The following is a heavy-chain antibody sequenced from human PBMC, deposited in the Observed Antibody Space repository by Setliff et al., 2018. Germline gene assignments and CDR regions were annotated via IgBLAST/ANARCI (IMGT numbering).Heavy chain of an antibody. CDR1: GFTFSTYR. CDR3: ARMSRIQLWWFDY. CDR2: IWDDGGNK. Sequence: PGGSLRLSCAASGFTFSTYRMHWVRQAPGKGLEWVAVIWDDGGNKYHADSVKGRFTISRDNSKNTLYLQMNSLRPEDTAVYYCARMSRIQLWWFDYWGQGTLVTVSS. D-gene: IGHD5-18*01. J-gene: IGHJ4*02. V-gene: IGHV3-33*08.